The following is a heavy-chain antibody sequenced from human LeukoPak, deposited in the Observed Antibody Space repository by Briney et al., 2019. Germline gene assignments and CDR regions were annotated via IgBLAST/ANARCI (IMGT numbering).Heavy chain of an antibody. Sequence: SETLSLTCTVSGGSISSYYWSWIRQPPGKGLEWIGYIYYSGSTNYNPSLKSRVTISLDTSKNQFSLKLSSVTAADTAVYYYARGGGSRDGYNFDYWGQGTLVTVSS. CDR2: IYYSGST. D-gene: IGHD5-24*01. V-gene: IGHV4-59*01. J-gene: IGHJ4*02. CDR3: ARGGGSRDGYNFDY. CDR1: GGSISSYY.